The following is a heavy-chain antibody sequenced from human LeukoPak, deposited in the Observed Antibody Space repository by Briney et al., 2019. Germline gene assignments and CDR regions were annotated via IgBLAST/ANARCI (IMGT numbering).Heavy chain of an antibody. Sequence: ASVKVSCKASGYTFTSYNMHWVRQAPGQGLEWMGIINPSGGSTNYAQKFQGRVTMTRDTSTSTVYMELSSLRSEDTAVYYCARDGGSAWFLDYWGQGTLVIVSS. CDR1: GYTFTSYN. D-gene: IGHD6-19*01. CDR2: INPSGGST. J-gene: IGHJ4*02. CDR3: ARDGGSAWFLDY. V-gene: IGHV1-46*01.